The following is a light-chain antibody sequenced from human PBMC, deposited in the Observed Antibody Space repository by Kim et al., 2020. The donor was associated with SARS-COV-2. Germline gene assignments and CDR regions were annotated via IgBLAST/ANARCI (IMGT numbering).Light chain of an antibody. CDR1: QGVSRA. J-gene: IGKJ4*02. Sequence: ANVGDRVTITCRASQGVSRALAWYQQKPGEPPKLLIFDGSTLESGVPSRFSGRGSGTEFTLAINSLQPEDFASYYCQQFYMYPLTYGGGTKVDIK. CDR2: DGS. V-gene: IGKV1-13*02. CDR3: QQFYMYPLT.